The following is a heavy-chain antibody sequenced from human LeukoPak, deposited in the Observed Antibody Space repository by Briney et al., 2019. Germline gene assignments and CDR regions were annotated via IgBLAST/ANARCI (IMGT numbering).Heavy chain of an antibody. CDR2: IYTSGST. Sequence: PSETLSLTCTVSGGSISSYYWSWIRQPAGKGLEWIGRIYTSGSTNYNPSLKSRVTISVDTSKNQFSLKLSSVTAADTAVYYCARRRYYYGSGSPRNWFDPWGQGTLVTVSS. CDR1: GGSISSYY. CDR3: ARRRYYYGSGSPRNWFDP. V-gene: IGHV4-4*07. J-gene: IGHJ5*02. D-gene: IGHD3-10*01.